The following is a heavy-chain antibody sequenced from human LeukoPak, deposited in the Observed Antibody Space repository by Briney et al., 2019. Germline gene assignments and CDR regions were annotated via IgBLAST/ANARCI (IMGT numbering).Heavy chain of an antibody. J-gene: IGHJ4*02. Sequence: GASVKVSCKASGYTFTSYGISWVRQAPGQGLEWLAWISAYNGNTNYAQNLQGRVTLTTDTSTSTAYMELRSLRSADTAVYYCARDPVEYCTGNSCSFDYWGQGTLITVSS. D-gene: IGHD2-15*01. CDR1: GYTFTSYG. CDR3: ARDPVEYCTGNSCSFDY. CDR2: ISAYNGNT. V-gene: IGHV1-18*01.